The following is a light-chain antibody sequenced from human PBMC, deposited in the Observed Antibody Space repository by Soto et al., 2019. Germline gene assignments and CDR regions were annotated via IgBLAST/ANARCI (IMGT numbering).Light chain of an antibody. CDR3: QTWGTGIQV. CDR1: SGHSSYA. V-gene: IGLV4-69*01. Sequence: QLVPTQSPSASASLGASVKLTCTLSSGHSSYAIAWHQQHPEKGPRYLMKLNSAGSHSKGDGIPDRFSGSSSGAERYLTISSLQSEDEADYYCQTWGTGIQVFGGGTKLTVL. J-gene: IGLJ2*01. CDR2: LNSAGSH.